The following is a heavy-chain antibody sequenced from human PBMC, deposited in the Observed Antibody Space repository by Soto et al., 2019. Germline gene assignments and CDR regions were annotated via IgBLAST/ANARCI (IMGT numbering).Heavy chain of an antibody. CDR3: AKVPDPLTYGSGSYYPDY. CDR2: ISGSGGST. V-gene: IGHV3-23*01. J-gene: IGHJ4*02. Sequence: GGSLRLSCAASGFTFSSYAMSWVRQAPGKGLEWVSAISGSGGSTYYADSVKGRFTISRDNSKNTLYLQMNSLRAEDMAVYYCAKVPDPLTYGSGSYYPDYWGQGTLVTVSS. CDR1: GFTFSSYA. D-gene: IGHD3-10*01.